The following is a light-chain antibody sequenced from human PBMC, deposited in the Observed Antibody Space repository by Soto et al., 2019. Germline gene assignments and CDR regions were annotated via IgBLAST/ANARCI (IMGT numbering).Light chain of an antibody. CDR3: AAWDDSLDGLSV. CDR1: ISNIGGNT. J-gene: IGLJ1*01. CDR2: SND. V-gene: IGLV1-44*01. Sequence: QGLGTQPHCASGTPGQRRTISCSGSISNIGGNTVNWYRQVPGTAPKLLIYSNDQRPSGVPDRLSGSKSGTSASLAISGLQSEDEADYYCAAWDDSLDGLSVFGTGTKVTVL.